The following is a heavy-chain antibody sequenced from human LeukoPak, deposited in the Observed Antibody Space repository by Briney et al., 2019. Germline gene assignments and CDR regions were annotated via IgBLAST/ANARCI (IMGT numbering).Heavy chain of an antibody. CDR3: ARVGGSGSYLRYMDV. J-gene: IGHJ6*03. Sequence: ASVKVSCKASGYTFTGYYMHWVRQAPGQGLEWMGWINPNSGGTNYAQKFQGRVTMTRDTSISTAYMELSRLRSDDTAVYYCARVGGSGSYLRYMDVWGKGTTVTVSS. CDR1: GYTFTGYY. D-gene: IGHD3-10*01. V-gene: IGHV1-2*02. CDR2: INPNSGGT.